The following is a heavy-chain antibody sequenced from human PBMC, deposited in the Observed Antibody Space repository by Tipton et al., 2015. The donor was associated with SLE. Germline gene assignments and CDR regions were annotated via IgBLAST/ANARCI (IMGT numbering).Heavy chain of an antibody. V-gene: IGHV3-23*03. CDR2: IYSGDST. J-gene: IGHJ6*02. CDR3: AKDSAVTTPWYYYGMDV. CDR1: GFTFSSYA. Sequence: SLRLSCAASGFTFSSYAMSWVRQAPGKGLEWVSVIYSGDSTYYADSVKGRFTISRDNSKNTLYLQMNSLRAEDTALYYCAKDSAVTTPWYYYGMDVWGQGTTVTVSS. D-gene: IGHD4-17*01.